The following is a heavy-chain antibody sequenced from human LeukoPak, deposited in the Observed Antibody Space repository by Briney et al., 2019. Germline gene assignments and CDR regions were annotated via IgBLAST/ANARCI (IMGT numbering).Heavy chain of an antibody. CDR1: GGTFSSYA. V-gene: IGHV1-69*13. D-gene: IGHD2-21*02. J-gene: IGHJ4*02. Sequence: ASVKVSCKASGGTFSSYAISWVRQAPVQGLEWMGGIIPIFGTANYAQKFQGRVTITADESTSTAYMELSSLRSEDTAVYYCATLTVQVVPAPQSDYWGQGTLVTVSS. CDR3: ATLTVQVVPAPQSDY. CDR2: IIPIFGTA.